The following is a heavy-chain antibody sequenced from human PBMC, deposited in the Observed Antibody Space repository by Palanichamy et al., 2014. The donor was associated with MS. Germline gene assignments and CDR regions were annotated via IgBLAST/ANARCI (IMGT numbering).Heavy chain of an antibody. CDR3: AREMPQLVSFFDH. V-gene: IGHV4-61*02. J-gene: IGHJ4*02. Sequence: QVQLQESGPGLVKPSQTLSLTCTVSGGFVSSGSYQWSWIRQPAGKGLEWIGRLYSNGNTNYNASLKSRVTISVDTSKSQFSLKLSSVTAADTAVYYCAREMPQLVSFFDHWGQGRLVTVSS. D-gene: IGHD2-8*01. CDR1: GGFVSSGSYQ. CDR2: LYSNGNT.